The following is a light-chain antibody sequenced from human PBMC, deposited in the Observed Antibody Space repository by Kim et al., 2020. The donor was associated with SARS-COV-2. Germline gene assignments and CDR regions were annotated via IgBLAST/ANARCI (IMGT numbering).Light chain of an antibody. CDR2: DAS. V-gene: IGKV3-11*01. CDR1: QSVSSY. J-gene: IGKJ4*02. CDR3: QQRSNWAPLT. Sequence: EIVLTQSPATLSLSPGERATLSCRASQSVSSYLAWYQQKPGQAPRLLIYDASNRATGIPARFSGSGSGTDFTLTISSLEPEDFAVYDCQQRSNWAPLTFGGGTKVDIK.